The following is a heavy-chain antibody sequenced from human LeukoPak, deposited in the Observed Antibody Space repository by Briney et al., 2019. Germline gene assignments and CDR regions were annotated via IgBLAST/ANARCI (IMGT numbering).Heavy chain of an antibody. Sequence: ASVKVSCKASGYTFTSYDINWVRQATGQGLEWMGWMNPNSGGTNYAQKFQGRVTMTRDTSISTAYMELSRLRSDDTAVYYCARTYSYGPYWGQGTLVTVSS. J-gene: IGHJ4*02. CDR3: ARTYSYGPY. CDR2: MNPNSGGT. CDR1: GYTFTSYD. V-gene: IGHV1-2*02. D-gene: IGHD5-18*01.